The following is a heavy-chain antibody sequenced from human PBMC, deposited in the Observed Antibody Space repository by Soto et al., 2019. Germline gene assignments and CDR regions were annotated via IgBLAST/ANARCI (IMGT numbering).Heavy chain of an antibody. CDR3: AKSLSTAASFDY. CDR1: GFTFSSYA. V-gene: IGHV3-23*01. CDR2: ISVTGDT. Sequence: GGSLRLSCAASGFTFSSYAMNWVRQAPGKGPEWVSHISVTGDTYYADSVKGRFTISRDNSKNTLFLQMNSLRAEDTAVYYCAKSLSTAASFDYWGQGTPGTVSA. D-gene: IGHD6-25*01. J-gene: IGHJ4*02.